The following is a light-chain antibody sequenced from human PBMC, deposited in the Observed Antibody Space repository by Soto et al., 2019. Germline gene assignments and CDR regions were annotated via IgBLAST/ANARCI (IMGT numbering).Light chain of an antibody. Sequence: EIVMPQSPATLSVSPGEGATLSCRASQSLSSSLAWYQQKPGQAPRLLIYGASTRATGIPARFSGSGSGTEFTLTINSLQSEDFAVYYCQQYKDWPPITFGQGTRLEIK. CDR2: GAS. J-gene: IGKJ5*01. CDR1: QSLSSS. V-gene: IGKV3-15*01. CDR3: QQYKDWPPIT.